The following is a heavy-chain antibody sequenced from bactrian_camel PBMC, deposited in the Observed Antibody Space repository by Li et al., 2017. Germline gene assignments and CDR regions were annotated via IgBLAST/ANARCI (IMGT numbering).Heavy chain of an antibody. J-gene: IGHJ4*01. Sequence: QLVESGGGLVQPGRSVRLSCVASGLTFSVYWMYWVRQAPGKGLEWVSTIGSGGGTTYYADSVKGRTTISRANAKNTVYLQMNSLKSEDTALYYCATEAFQEWGQGTQVTVS. CDR3: ATEAFQE. D-gene: IGHD3*01. V-gene: IGHV3S1*01. CDR2: IGSGGGTT. CDR1: GLTFSVYW.